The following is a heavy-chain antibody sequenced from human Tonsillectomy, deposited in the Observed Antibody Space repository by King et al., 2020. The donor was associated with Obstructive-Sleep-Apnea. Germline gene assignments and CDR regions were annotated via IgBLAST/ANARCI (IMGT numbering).Heavy chain of an antibody. V-gene: IGHV6-1*01. Sequence: VQLQQSGPGLVKPSQTLSLTCAISGDSVSSNSAALNWIRQSPSRGLEWLGRTYYRSKWDNDYAVSVKSRITINPDPSKNQFSPQLNSVTPEDTAVYYCARDQIVVVPAAIHYYGMDVWGQGTTVTVSS. J-gene: IGHJ6*02. CDR2: TYYRSKWDN. CDR3: ARDQIVVVPAAIHYYGMDV. CDR1: GDSVSSNSAA. D-gene: IGHD2-2*01.